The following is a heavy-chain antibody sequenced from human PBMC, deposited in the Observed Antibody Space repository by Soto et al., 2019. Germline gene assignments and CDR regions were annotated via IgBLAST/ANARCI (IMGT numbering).Heavy chain of an antibody. V-gene: IGHV4-59*01. CDR3: ARERRHSWYYFDS. J-gene: IGHJ4*02. CDR1: GGSTRSYY. Sequence: SETLSLTCTVSGGSTRSYYWSWIRQPPGKGLEWIGYKYDSGSANYSPSLKSRVTISVDTSKNQFSLKLSSVTAADTAVYYCARERRHSWYYFDSWGQGILVTVSS. CDR2: KYDSGSA. D-gene: IGHD2-15*01.